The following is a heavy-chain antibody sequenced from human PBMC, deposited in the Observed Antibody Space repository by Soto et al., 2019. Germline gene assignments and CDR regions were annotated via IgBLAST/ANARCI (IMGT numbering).Heavy chain of an antibody. CDR1: GYTFTSYY. J-gene: IGHJ4*02. D-gene: IGHD5-18*01. V-gene: IGHV1-46*01. Sequence: QVQLVQSGAEVKKPGASVKVSCKASGYTFTSYYMHWVRQAPGQGLEWMGIINPSGGSTSYAQKFKGRVTMTRDTSTSTVYMELSSLRSEDTAVYCCARAGTAMVIGFDYWGQGTLVTVSS. CDR3: ARAGTAMVIGFDY. CDR2: INPSGGST.